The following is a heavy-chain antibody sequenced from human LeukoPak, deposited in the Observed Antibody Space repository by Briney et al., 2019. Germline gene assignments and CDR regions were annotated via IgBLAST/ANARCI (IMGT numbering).Heavy chain of an antibody. CDR2: ISGSGGRT. Sequence: GGSLRLSCAASGFTFSSYGMSWVRQAPGKGLEWVSGISGSGGRTNYADSVKGRFAISRDNSKNTLYLQMKSLRADDTAFYYCVKDRDSGFAYGYTSSDYWGQGALVTVSS. J-gene: IGHJ4*02. CDR3: VKDRDSGFAYGYTSSDY. CDR1: GFTFSSYG. D-gene: IGHD5-18*01. V-gene: IGHV3-23*01.